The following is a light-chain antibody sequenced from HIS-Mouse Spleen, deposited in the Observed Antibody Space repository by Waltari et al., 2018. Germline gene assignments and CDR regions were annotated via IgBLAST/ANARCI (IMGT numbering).Light chain of an antibody. CDR1: SSDVGSYNP. J-gene: IGLJ3*02. CDR2: EGS. Sequence: QSALTQPASVSGSPGQSITTSCTGTSSDVGSYNPVSWYQQHPGKAPKLMIYEGSKRPSGVSNRFSGSKSGNTASLTISGLQAEDEADYYCCSYAGSSTWVFGGGTKLTVL. CDR3: CSYAGSSTWV. V-gene: IGLV2-23*01.